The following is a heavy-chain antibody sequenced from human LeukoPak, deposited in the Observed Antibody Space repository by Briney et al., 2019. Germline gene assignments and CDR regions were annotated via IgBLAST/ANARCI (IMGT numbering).Heavy chain of an antibody. V-gene: IGHV3-30*07. CDR1: GFTFSSYA. CDR3: AKDLRYFQH. CDR2: ISYDGSNK. Sequence: GGSLRLSCAASGFTFSSYAMHWVRQAPGKGLEWVAVISYDGSNKYYADSVKGRFTISRDNSKNTLYLQMYSLRAEDTAVYYCAKDLRYFQHWGQGTLVTVSS. D-gene: IGHD3-16*01. J-gene: IGHJ1*01.